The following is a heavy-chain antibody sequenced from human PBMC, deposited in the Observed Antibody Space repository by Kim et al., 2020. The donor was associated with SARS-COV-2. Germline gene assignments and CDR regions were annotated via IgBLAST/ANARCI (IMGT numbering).Heavy chain of an antibody. CDR1: GGSISSGSYY. V-gene: IGHV4-61*02. CDR3: ARDWGNSGSYFAFDI. CDR2: IYTSGST. J-gene: IGHJ3*02. D-gene: IGHD1-26*01. Sequence: SETLSLTCTVSGGSISSGSYYWSWIRQPAGKGLEWIGRIYTSGSTNYNPSLKSRVTISVDTSKNQFSLKLSSVTAADTAVYYCARDWGNSGSYFAFDIWGQGTMVTVSS.